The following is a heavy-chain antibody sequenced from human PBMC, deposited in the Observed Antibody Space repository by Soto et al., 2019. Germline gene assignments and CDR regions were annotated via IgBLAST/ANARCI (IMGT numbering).Heavy chain of an antibody. CDR3: VRVVAIPGYPDN. V-gene: IGHV1-69*12. J-gene: IGHJ4*02. CDR2: IVPIVDTS. D-gene: IGHD5-12*01. CDR1: GGTVSSYA. Sequence: QVQLVQSGAEVRQPASSVKVSCKTSGGTVSSYAVSWVRHAPGQGLEWMGGIVPIVDTSTYAHKFQGRVTITADESTSTVYMELSSLRSDDTAVYYCVRVVAIPGYPDNWGQGTLVTVSS.